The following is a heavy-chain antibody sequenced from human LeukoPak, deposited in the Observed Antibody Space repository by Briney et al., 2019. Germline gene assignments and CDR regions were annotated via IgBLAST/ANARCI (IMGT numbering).Heavy chain of an antibody. CDR3: AKRHSSTWYFN. D-gene: IGHD6-13*01. Sequence: PGGSLRLSCAASGFTFGSFWMHWVRQAPGKGLVWVARIKNDGTSPTYADSVKGRFTISRDNSKNTLYLQMNRLRAEDTAVYYCAKRHSSTWYFNWGQGTLVTVSS. V-gene: IGHV3-74*01. CDR1: GFTFGSFW. CDR2: IKNDGTSP. J-gene: IGHJ4*02.